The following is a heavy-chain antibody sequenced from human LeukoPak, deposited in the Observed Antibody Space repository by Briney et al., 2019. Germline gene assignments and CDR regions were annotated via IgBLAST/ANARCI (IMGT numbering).Heavy chain of an antibody. J-gene: IGHJ3*02. CDR3: ARRLERDAFDI. CDR2: ISSSSSYI. V-gene: IGHV3-21*01. D-gene: IGHD1-1*01. Sequence: GGSLRLSCAASGFTFSNYSMNWVRQAPGKGLEWVSSISSSSSYIYYADSVKGRFTISRDNAKNSLYLQMNSLRAEDTAVYYCARRLERDAFDIWGQGTMVTVSS. CDR1: GFTFSNYS.